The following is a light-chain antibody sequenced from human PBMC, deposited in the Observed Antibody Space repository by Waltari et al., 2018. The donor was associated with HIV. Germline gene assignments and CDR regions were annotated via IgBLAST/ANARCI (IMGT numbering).Light chain of an antibody. CDR3: QQYYSYPLT. V-gene: IGKV1-8*01. CDR1: QGISSY. CDR2: AAS. Sequence: AIRMTQSPSSFSASTGDRVTLTCRASQGISSYLAWYQQKPGKAPKLLIYAASTLQSGVPSRFSGSGSGTDFTLTISCLQSEDFATYYCQQYYSYPLTFGQGTRLEIK. J-gene: IGKJ5*01.